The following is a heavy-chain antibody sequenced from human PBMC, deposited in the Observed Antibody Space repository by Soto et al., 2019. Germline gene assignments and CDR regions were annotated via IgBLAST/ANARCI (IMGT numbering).Heavy chain of an antibody. CDR1: GGSSSGYY. D-gene: IGHD3-22*01. Sequence: PSETLSLTCAVYGGSSSGYYWSWVRQPPGKGLEWIGQITHSGSTNYNPSFKSRVSISADTSKKQFSLKLSSVTDADTAVYYCVKYYYGSSTYDFDSWGQGTLVTVSS. V-gene: IGHV4-34*01. CDR2: ITHSGST. J-gene: IGHJ4*02. CDR3: VKYYYGSSTYDFDS.